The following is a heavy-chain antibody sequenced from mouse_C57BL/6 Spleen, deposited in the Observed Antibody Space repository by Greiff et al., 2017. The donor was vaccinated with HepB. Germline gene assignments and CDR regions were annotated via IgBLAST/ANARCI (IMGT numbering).Heavy chain of an antibody. J-gene: IGHJ2*01. D-gene: IGHD1-1*01. CDR3: ALMTTVVATGDY. V-gene: IGHV1-82*01. CDR2: LYPGDGDT. Sequence: VQLQQSGPELVKPGASVKISCKASGYAFSSSWMNWVKQRPGKGLEWIGRLYPGDGDTNYNGKFKGKATLTADKSSSTAYMQLSSLTSEDSAVYFCALMTTVVATGDYWGQGTTLTVSS. CDR1: GYAFSSSW.